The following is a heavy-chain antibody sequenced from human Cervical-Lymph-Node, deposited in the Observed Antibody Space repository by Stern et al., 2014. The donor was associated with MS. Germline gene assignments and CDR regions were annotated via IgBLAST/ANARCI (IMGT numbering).Heavy chain of an antibody. J-gene: IGHJ4*02. CDR3: ARGEKQWLSLWDY. D-gene: IGHD6-19*01. V-gene: IGHV1-69*01. CDR2: IIPILGTE. CDR1: GGTFSSYA. Sequence: VQLVQSGAEVKKPGASVKVSCKASGGTFSSYAISWVRQAPGQGLEWMGGIIPILGTENYAQKFQGRVPITADESTSTAYMELSSLRSEDTAVYYCARGEKQWLSLWDYWGQGTLVTVSS.